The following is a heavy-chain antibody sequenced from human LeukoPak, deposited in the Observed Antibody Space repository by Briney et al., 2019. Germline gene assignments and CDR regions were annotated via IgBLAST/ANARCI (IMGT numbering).Heavy chain of an antibody. CDR2: IYYSGST. CDR3: ARHRDYVWGSYRSVPNSFDY. V-gene: IGHV4-59*08. J-gene: IGHJ4*02. Sequence: PSETLSLTCTVSGGSISSYYWSWIRQPPGNGLEWIGYIYYSGSTNYNPSLKSRVTISVDTSKNQFPLKLSSVTAADTAVYYCARHRDYVWGSYRSVPNSFDYWGQGTLVTVSS. D-gene: IGHD3-16*02. CDR1: GGSISSYY.